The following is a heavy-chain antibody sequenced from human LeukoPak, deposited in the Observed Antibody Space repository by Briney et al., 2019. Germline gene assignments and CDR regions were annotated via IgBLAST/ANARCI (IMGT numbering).Heavy chain of an antibody. CDR1: GFTFSSYA. J-gene: IGHJ4*02. CDR2: ISGSGGST. Sequence: GGSLRLSCAASGFTFSSYAMSWVRQAPGKGLEWVSAISGSGGSTYYADSVKGRFTISRDNSKNTLYLQMNSPRAEDTAVYYCAKDSGEAYSSSSEGYFDYWGQGTLVTVSS. V-gene: IGHV3-23*01. D-gene: IGHD6-6*01. CDR3: AKDSGEAYSSSSEGYFDY.